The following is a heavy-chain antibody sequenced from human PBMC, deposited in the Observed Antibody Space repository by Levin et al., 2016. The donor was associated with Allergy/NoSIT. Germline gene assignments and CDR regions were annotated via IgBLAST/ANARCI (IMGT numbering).Heavy chain of an antibody. CDR3: ARNLGSCSGGSCYLSAFDI. V-gene: IGHV1-69*04. Sequence: SVKVSCKASGGTFSSYAISWVRQAPGQGLEWMGRIIPILGVANSAQKFQGRVTITADKSTSTAYMELSSLRSEDTAVYYCARNLGSCSGGSCYLSAFDIWGQGAMVTVSS. D-gene: IGHD2-15*01. J-gene: IGHJ3*02. CDR1: GGTFSSYA. CDR2: IIPILGVA.